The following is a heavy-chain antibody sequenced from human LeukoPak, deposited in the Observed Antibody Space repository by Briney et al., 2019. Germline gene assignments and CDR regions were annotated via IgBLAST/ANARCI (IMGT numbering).Heavy chain of an antibody. D-gene: IGHD3-16*01. J-gene: IGHJ3*02. CDR2: IYYSGST. CDR3: ARDWSPIYDYVWGSYGGDVPRHAFDI. Sequence: NPSETLSLTCTVSGGSISSGGYYWSWIRQHPGKGLEWIGYIYYSGSTYYNPSLKSRVTISVDTSKNQFSLKLSSVTAADTAVYYCARDWSPIYDYVWGSYGGDVPRHAFDIWGQGTMVTVSS. V-gene: IGHV4-31*03. CDR1: GGSISSGGYY.